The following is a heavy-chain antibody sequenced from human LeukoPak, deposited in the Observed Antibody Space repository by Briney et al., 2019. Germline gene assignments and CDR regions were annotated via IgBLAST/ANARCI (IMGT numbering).Heavy chain of an antibody. D-gene: IGHD1-26*01. CDR2: ISYDGSNK. CDR1: GFTFSSYG. J-gene: IGHJ5*02. V-gene: IGHV3-30*03. CDR3: ATRISGSSS. Sequence: GGSLRLSCVASGFTFSSYGVHGVRQAPGKGLEWVAVISYDGSNKYYADSVKGRFTISRDNSKNTLYLQMNSLRAEDTGVYYCATRISGSSSWGQGALVTVSS.